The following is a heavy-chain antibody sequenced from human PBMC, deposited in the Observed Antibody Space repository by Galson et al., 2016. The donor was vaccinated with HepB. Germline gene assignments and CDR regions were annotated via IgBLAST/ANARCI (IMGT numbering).Heavy chain of an antibody. Sequence: SVKVSCKASGYTFTTYYIHWVRQAPGQGLEWMAMIIPNSGSTTYAQTFRGRVTTSRDTSTSTVYMELSSLRAEDTAVYYCARVLRDSRPYYYHGMDVWGQGTTVTVAS. D-gene: IGHD2-15*01. CDR2: IIPNSGST. CDR3: ARVLRDSRPYYYHGMDV. J-gene: IGHJ6*02. CDR1: GYTFTTYY. V-gene: IGHV1-46*01.